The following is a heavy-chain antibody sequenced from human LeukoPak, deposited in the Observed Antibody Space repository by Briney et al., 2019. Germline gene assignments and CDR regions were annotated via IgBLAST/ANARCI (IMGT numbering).Heavy chain of an antibody. CDR2: IYYSGST. CDR1: GGSISSYY. V-gene: IGHV4-59*01. D-gene: IGHD3-22*01. CDR3: ARSEEDYYDSSGYYY. J-gene: IGHJ4*02. Sequence: SETLSLTCTVSGGSISSYYWSWIRQPPGKGLEWIGYIYYSGSTNYNPSLKSRVTISVDTSKNQFSLKLSSVTAADTAVYYCARSEEDYYDSSGYYYWGQGTLVTVSS.